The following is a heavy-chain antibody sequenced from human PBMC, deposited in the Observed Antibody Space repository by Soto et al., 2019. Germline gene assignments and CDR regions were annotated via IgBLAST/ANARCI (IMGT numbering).Heavy chain of an antibody. Sequence: QVQLQEAGPGLVKPSGTLSLTCAVSGASISSYNWWSWVRQPPGKGLEWIGDIYHSGSTNYNPSLQSRMTRSTDKSENQFSLKVTSVTAAATAVYYCARAQTDAEGFRYYYGMDVWGQGTTVTVSS. J-gene: IGHJ6*02. D-gene: IGHD3-10*01. CDR3: ARAQTDAEGFRYYYGMDV. CDR1: GASISSYNW. CDR2: IYHSGST. V-gene: IGHV4-4*02.